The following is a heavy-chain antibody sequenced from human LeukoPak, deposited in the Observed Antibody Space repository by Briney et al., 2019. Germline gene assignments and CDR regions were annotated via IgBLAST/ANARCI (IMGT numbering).Heavy chain of an antibody. V-gene: IGHV3-11*04. Sequence: GGSLRLSCAASGFTFSDYYMSWIRQAPGKGLEWVSYISGSAGTTSYADSVKGRFTISRDNAKNSLDLQLSSLRAEDTAVYYCVRILYGSGSYGAFDYWGQGTLVTVTS. CDR2: ISGSAGTT. J-gene: IGHJ4*02. CDR1: GFTFSDYY. D-gene: IGHD3-10*01. CDR3: VRILYGSGSYGAFDY.